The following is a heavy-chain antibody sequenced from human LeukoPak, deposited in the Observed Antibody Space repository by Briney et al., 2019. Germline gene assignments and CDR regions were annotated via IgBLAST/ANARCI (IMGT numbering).Heavy chain of an antibody. V-gene: IGHV3-23*01. J-gene: IGHJ6*04. D-gene: IGHD2-8*01. Sequence: GGSLRLSCAASGFTFSSYWMSWVRQAPGKGLEWVSTISGSGGNTYYADSVKGRFTISRDNSKNTLYLQMSSLRAEDTAVYFCAKDHCSNGVCYFRVWGKGTAVTVSS. CDR1: GFTFSSYW. CDR3: AKDHCSNGVCYFRV. CDR2: ISGSGGNT.